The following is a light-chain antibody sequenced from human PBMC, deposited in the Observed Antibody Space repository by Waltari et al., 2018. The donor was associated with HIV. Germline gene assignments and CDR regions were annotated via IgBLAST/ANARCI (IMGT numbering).Light chain of an antibody. V-gene: IGLV1-40*01. Sequence: QSVLTQPPSVSGAPGQRVTISCAGSGSNIGAGFDVHWYPQIPGTVPNLLIYDNTNRPSGVPARFSGAKSGTSASLAITGLQAEDEATYYCLSYDRSLRFVFGSGTKVSVL. CDR1: GSNIGAGFD. CDR2: DNT. J-gene: IGLJ1*01. CDR3: LSYDRSLRFV.